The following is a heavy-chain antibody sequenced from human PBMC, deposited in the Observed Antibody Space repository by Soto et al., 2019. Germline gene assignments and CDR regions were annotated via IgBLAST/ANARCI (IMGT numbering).Heavy chain of an antibody. D-gene: IGHD3-10*01. CDR3: AKRGMYYYGSGSYFNAFDI. V-gene: IGHV3-23*01. Sequence: EVQLLESGGGLVQPGGSLRLSCAASGFTFSSYAMSWVRQAPGKGLEWVSAISGSGGSTYYADSVKGRFTISRDNSKNTLYLRMNSLRAEDTAVYYCAKRGMYYYGSGSYFNAFDIWGQGTMVTVSS. CDR2: ISGSGGST. J-gene: IGHJ3*02. CDR1: GFTFSSYA.